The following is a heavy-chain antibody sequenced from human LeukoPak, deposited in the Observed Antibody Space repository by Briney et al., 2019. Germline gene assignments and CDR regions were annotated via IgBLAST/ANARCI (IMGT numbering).Heavy chain of an antibody. CDR3: ARAYSRGPYDILTGYPGTNWFDP. V-gene: IGHV4-59*12. CDR2: IYYSGST. J-gene: IGHJ5*02. Sequence: SETLSLTCTVSGGSIRNYYWSWIRQPPGKGLEWIGYIYYSGSTNYNPSLKSRVTISVDTSKNQFSLKLSSVTAADTAVYYCARAYSRGPYDILTGYPGTNWFDPWGQGTLVTVSS. D-gene: IGHD3-9*01. CDR1: GGSIRNYY.